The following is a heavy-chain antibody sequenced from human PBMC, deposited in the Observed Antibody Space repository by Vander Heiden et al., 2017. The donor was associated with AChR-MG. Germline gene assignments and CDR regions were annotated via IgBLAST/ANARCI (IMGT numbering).Heavy chain of an antibody. CDR3: AKVGGYCSGGSCREESQFDY. J-gene: IGHJ4*02. CDR1: GFTFPSYA. Sequence: VHLLESGGGLLQPGGSLRLSCAASGFTFPSYAMTWVRQAPGKGLEWVSTIGGSATNTFYADSVKGRFTISRDDSKNSLNLQMNSLRSEDTAVYYCAKVGGYCSGGSCREESQFDYWGQGTLVTVSS. V-gene: IGHV3-23*01. D-gene: IGHD2-15*01. CDR2: IGGSATNT.